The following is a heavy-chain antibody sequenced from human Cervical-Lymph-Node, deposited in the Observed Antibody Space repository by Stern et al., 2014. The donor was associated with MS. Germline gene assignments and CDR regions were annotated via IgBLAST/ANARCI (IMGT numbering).Heavy chain of an antibody. J-gene: IGHJ5*02. CDR1: GYSFTNYY. D-gene: IGHD2-15*01. CDR3: VRSRYCSGGNCFSDWFDP. V-gene: IGHV1-46*03. Sequence: QVHLVESGAEVKKPGASVKVSCKASGYSFTNYYMHWVRQAPGHGLEWMGMVNPSGGTTNYAQKFQGRATMTSDTSTSTVYMELSSLRSEDTAVYYCVRSRYCSGGNCFSDWFDPWGQGTLVTVSS. CDR2: VNPSGGTT.